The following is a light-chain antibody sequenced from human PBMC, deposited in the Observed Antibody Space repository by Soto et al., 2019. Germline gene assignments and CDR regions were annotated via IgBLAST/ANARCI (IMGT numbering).Light chain of an antibody. CDR2: DAS. J-gene: IGKJ2*01. CDR1: QSVSSY. V-gene: IGKV3-11*01. Sequence: EIVLTQSPATLSLSPGERATLSCRASQSVSSYLAWYQQKPGQAPRLLFYDASNRATGIPARFSGSGSGTDFTLTISSLEPEDFAVYYCQQRSNWPPHYTFGQGTKLEIK. CDR3: QQRSNWPPHYT.